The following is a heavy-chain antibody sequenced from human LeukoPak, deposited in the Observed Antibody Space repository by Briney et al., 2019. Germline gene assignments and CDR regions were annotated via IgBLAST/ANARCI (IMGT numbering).Heavy chain of an antibody. CDR2: INPNSGGT. CDR1: GYTFTGYY. J-gene: IGHJ4*02. V-gene: IGHV1-2*04. D-gene: IGHD3-16*02. Sequence: ASVKVSCKASGYTFTGYYMHWVRQAPGQGLEWMGWINPNSGGTNYAQKFQGWVTMTRDTSISTAYMELSRLRSDDTAVYYCARGGYVWGSYRFCDYWGQGTLVTVSS. CDR3: ARGGYVWGSYRFCDY.